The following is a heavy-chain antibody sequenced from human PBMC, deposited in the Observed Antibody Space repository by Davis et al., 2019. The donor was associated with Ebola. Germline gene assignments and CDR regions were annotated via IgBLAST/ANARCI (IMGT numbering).Heavy chain of an antibody. CDR1: GGSFSGYY. Sequence: SETLSPTCAAYGGSFSGYYWSWIRQPPGKGLEWIGEINHSGSTNYNPSLKSRVTISVDTSKHQFSLKLSSATAADTAVYYCARGGVRVRYYYYGMDVWGQGTTVTVSS. J-gene: IGHJ6*02. D-gene: IGHD3-10*01. CDR2: INHSGST. V-gene: IGHV4-34*01. CDR3: ARGGVRVRYYYYGMDV.